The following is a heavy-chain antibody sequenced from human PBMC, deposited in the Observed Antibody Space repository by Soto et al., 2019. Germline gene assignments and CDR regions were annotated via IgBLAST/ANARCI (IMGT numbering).Heavy chain of an antibody. V-gene: IGHV4-59*01. D-gene: IGHD3-3*01. Sequence: SETLSLTCTVSGGSISSYYWSWIRQPPGKGLEWIGYIYYSGSTNYNPSLKSRVTISVDTSKNQFSLKLSSVTAADTAVYYCAREVESTAFDIWGKGTMVTASS. CDR1: GGSISSYY. CDR2: IYYSGST. CDR3: AREVESTAFDI. J-gene: IGHJ3*02.